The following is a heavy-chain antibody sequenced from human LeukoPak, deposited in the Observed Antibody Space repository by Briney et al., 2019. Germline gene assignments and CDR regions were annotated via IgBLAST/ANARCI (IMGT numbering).Heavy chain of an antibody. V-gene: IGHV3-23*01. CDR1: GFTFSSYA. CDR2: ISGSGGST. CDR3: AKVRGLTMVRGVFDY. D-gene: IGHD3-10*01. Sequence: PGGSLRLSCAASGFTFSSYAMSWVRQAPGKGLEWVSAISGSGGSTYYADSVKGRFTISRDNSKNTLYLQMNSLRAEDTAVYYCAKVRGLTMVRGVFDYWGQGTLVTVSS. J-gene: IGHJ4*02.